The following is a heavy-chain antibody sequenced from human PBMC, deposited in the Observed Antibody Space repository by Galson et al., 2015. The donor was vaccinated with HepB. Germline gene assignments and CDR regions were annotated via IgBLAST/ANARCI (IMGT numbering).Heavy chain of an antibody. CDR2: ISAYNGNT. Sequence: SVKVSCKASGYTFTSYGISWVRQAPGQGLEWMGWISAYNGNTNYAQKLQGRVTMTTDTSTSTAYMELRSLRSDDTAVYYCARDWEGKGPIAAADLDAFDIWGQGTMVTVSS. CDR3: ARDWEGKGPIAAADLDAFDI. D-gene: IGHD6-13*01. V-gene: IGHV1-18*04. CDR1: GYTFTSYG. J-gene: IGHJ3*02.